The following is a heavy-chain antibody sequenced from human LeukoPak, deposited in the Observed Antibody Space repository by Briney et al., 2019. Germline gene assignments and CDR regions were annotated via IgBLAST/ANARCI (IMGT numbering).Heavy chain of an antibody. Sequence: SETLSLTCAASGYSISSGYHWGWIRQPPGKGLEWIGSIYHSGSTYYNPSLKSRVTISVDTSKNQFSLKLSSVTAADTAVYYCARDINSFYCSSTSCYHGAFDIWGQGTMVTVSS. CDR3: ARDINSFYCSSTSCYHGAFDI. D-gene: IGHD2-2*01. V-gene: IGHV4-38-2*02. CDR2: IYHSGST. CDR1: GYSISSGYH. J-gene: IGHJ3*02.